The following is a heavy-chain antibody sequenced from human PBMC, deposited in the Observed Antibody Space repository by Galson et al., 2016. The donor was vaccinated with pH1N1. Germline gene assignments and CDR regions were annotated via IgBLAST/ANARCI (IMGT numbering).Heavy chain of an antibody. J-gene: IGHJ3*02. CDR1: GYRFSSSW. V-gene: IGHV5-51*01. D-gene: IGHD4-17*01. Sequence: QSGAEVKKPGESLKISCKGSGYRFSSSWIGWVRQMPGKGLEWMGIIHLGGSHIRYSPSFQGQVTISADKSINIVSLQWSSLKASDTAMYHCARQNDYGDYRGDAFDIWGQGTMVTVSS. CDR2: IHLGGSHI. CDR3: ARQNDYGDYRGDAFDI.